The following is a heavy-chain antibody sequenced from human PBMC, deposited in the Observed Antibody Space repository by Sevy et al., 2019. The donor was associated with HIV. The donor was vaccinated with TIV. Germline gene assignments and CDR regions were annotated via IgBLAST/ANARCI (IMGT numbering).Heavy chain of an antibody. V-gene: IGHV4-59*01. D-gene: IGHD3-3*01. CDR2: FYYTGST. CDR1: GGSIRPYY. CDR3: ARQGGVVDYGMDV. J-gene: IGHJ6*02. Sequence: SETLSLTCTVSGGSIRPYYWSWIRQPPGKGLEWVGYFYYTGSTNYNPSLEGRATISVDASKNQFFLKLTSVTAADTAVYYCARQGGVVDYGMDVWGQGTTVTVSS.